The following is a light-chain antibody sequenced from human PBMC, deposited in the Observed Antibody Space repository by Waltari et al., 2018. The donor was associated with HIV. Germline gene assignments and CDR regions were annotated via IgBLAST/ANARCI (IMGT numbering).Light chain of an antibody. CDR1: SSHIGSNI. CDR3: AAWDDSLKAWV. J-gene: IGLJ3*02. V-gene: IGLV1-44*01. CDR2: SKK. Sequence: QPVLTQPPSASGTPGQRVSISCSGSSSHIGSNIVNWYQQLPGTAPKLLRSSKKQRPAGVPERLPGSKSGTSASLAISGLQSEDEADYDCAAWDDSLKAWVFGGGTELTVL.